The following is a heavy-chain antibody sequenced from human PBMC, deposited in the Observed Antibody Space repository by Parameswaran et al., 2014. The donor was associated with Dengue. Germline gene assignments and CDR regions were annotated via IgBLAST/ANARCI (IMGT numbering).Heavy chain of an antibody. D-gene: IGHD4-17*01. Sequence: SWVRQAPGQGLEWMGGIIPIFGTANYAQKFQGRVTITADESTSTAYMELSSLRSEDTAVYYCAFQYGDHAGDYWGQGTLVTVSS. CDR3: AFQYGDHAGDY. CDR2: IIPIFGTA. V-gene: IGHV1-69*01. J-gene: IGHJ4*02.